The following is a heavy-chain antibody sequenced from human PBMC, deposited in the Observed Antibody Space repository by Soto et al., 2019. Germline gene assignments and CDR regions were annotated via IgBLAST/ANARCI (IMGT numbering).Heavy chain of an antibody. CDR1: VVSISSYY. Sequence: SETLSLTCTFSVVSISSYYWSCIRQPAGKGLEWIGRIYTSGSTNYNPSLKSRVNMSVDTSKNQFSLKLSSVTAADTAVYYCARALIHWFEPWGQGTLVTVSS. D-gene: IGHD3-22*01. V-gene: IGHV4-4*07. J-gene: IGHJ5*02. CDR2: IYTSGST. CDR3: ARALIHWFEP.